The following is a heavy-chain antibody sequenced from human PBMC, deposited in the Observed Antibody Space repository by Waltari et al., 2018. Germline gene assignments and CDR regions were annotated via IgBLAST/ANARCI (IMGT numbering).Heavy chain of an antibody. V-gene: IGHV4-59*11. CDR3: ARGAGAITIFGVFDI. J-gene: IGHJ3*02. CDR2: IYYSGST. Sequence: QVQLQESGPGLVKPSETLSLTCTVSGGSISSHYWSWIRQPPGKGLEWIGYIYYSGSTNYNPSLKSRVTISADTSKNQFSLKLSSVTAADTAVYYCARGAGAITIFGVFDIWGQGTMVTVSS. D-gene: IGHD3-3*01. CDR1: GGSISSHY.